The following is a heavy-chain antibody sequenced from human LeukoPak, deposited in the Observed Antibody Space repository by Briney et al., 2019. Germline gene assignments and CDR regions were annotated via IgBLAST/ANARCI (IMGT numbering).Heavy chain of an antibody. CDR3: ARCENYYGMDV. CDR2: IYTSGST. V-gene: IGHV4-61*02. Sequence: KTSETLSLTCTVSGGSISSGSYYWSWIRQPAGKGLEWIGRIYTSGSTNYNPSLESRVTISVDTSKNQFSLKLSSVTAADTAVCYCARCENYYGMDVWGQGTTVTVSS. J-gene: IGHJ6*02. CDR1: GGSISSGSYY.